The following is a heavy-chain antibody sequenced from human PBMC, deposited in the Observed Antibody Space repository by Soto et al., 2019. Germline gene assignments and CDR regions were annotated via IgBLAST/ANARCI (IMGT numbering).Heavy chain of an antibody. CDR2: IGSSGITR. V-gene: IGHV3-48*02. CDR3: AGSGSSGYHRYRLGSNDACDV. CDR1: GFTFSSFT. J-gene: IGHJ3*01. Sequence: EVQLVESGGGLVQPGGSLRLSCAASGFTFSSFTMNWVRQAPGKGLEWVSYIGSSGITRYHADSVKGRFTVSRDNARNSLYLQMNSLRDEDTALYYCAGSGSSGYHRYRLGSNDACDVWGQGKMVTVSP. D-gene: IGHD6-19*01.